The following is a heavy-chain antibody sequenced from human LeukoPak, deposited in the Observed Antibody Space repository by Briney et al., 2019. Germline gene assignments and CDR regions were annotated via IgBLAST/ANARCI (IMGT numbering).Heavy chain of an antibody. D-gene: IGHD2-15*01. CDR3: ARHSSGVGVPYGMDV. V-gene: IGHV4-4*07. J-gene: IGHJ6*02. CDR1: GGSISGYY. Sequence: PSETLSLTCNVSGGSISGYYWSWIRQPAGKGLQWIGRIYSSGSTNYNPSLKSRVTISVDTSKNQFSLKLSSVTAADTAVYYCARHSSGVGVPYGMDVWGQGTTVTVSS. CDR2: IYSSGST.